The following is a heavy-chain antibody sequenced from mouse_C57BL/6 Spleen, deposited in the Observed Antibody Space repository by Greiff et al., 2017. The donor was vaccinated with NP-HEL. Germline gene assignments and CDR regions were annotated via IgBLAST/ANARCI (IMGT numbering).Heavy chain of an antibody. J-gene: IGHJ2*01. CDR2: ISYDGSN. CDR3: AREGCYDYEGHFDY. CDR1: GYSITSGYY. D-gene: IGHD2-4*01. Sequence: EVKLMESGPGLVKPSQSLSLTCSVTGYSITSGYYWNWIRQFPGNKLEWMGYISYDGSNNYNPSLKNRISITRDTSKNQFFLKLNSVTTEDTATYYCAREGCYDYEGHFDYWGQGTTLTVSS. V-gene: IGHV3-6*01.